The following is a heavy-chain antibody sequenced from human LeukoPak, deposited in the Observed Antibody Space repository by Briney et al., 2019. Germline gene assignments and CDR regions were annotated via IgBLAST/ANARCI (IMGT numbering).Heavy chain of an antibody. CDR1: GFTFSSYA. D-gene: IGHD6-13*01. Sequence: GRSLRLSCAASGFTFSSYAMHWVRQAPGKGLEWVAVISYDGSNKYYADSVKGRFTISRDNSKNTLYLQMNSLRAEDTAVYYCAREDSSPVPYFDYWGQGTLVTVSS. CDR3: AREDSSPVPYFDY. V-gene: IGHV3-30-3*01. J-gene: IGHJ4*02. CDR2: ISYDGSNK.